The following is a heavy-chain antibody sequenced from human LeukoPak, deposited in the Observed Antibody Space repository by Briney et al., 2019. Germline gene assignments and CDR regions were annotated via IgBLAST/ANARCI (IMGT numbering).Heavy chain of an antibody. CDR1: GYNFTSYW. Sequence: GESLKISCKGSGYNFTSYWIGRVRQMPGKGLEWMGIIYPDDSNTRYSPSFQGQVTFSVDKSINTAYLQWSSLKASDTATYYCARRRGHRSSWYEDFASFDMRGEGTMVTVSS. CDR3: ARRRGHRSSWYEDFASFDM. J-gene: IGHJ3*02. V-gene: IGHV5-51*01. CDR2: IYPDDSNT. D-gene: IGHD6-13*01.